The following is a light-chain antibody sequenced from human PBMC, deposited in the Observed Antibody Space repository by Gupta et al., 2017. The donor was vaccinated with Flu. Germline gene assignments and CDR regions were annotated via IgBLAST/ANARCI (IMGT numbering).Light chain of an antibody. CDR3: SSYAENKNGV. Sequence: QSALTQPPPASGPPGQSVTISCTGTSSDVGGYNYVSWYQQHPGKAPKLMSYEVIKRPSGVPERCSGAKSGNTDSLTGSGLQAEDEAEYYCSSYAENKNGVVGGGNKLTVL. J-gene: IGLJ3*02. CDR1: SSDVGGYNY. CDR2: EVI. V-gene: IGLV2-8*01.